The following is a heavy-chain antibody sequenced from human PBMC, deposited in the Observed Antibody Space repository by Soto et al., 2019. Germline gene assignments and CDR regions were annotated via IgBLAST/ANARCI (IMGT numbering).Heavy chain of an antibody. D-gene: IGHD3-16*01. CDR3: ARGNPWGVDY. CDR2: ISYDGSNK. CDR1: GFTFSSYA. J-gene: IGHJ4*02. Sequence: PGGSLRLSCAASGFTFSSYAMHWVRQAPGKGLEWVAVISYDGSNKYYADSVKGRFTISRDNSKNTLYLQMNSLRAEDTAVYYCARGNPWGVDYWGQGTLVTVSS. V-gene: IGHV3-30-3*01.